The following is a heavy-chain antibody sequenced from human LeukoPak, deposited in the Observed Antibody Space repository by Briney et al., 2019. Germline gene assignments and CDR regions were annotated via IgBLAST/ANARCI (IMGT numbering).Heavy chain of an antibody. J-gene: IGHJ4*02. CDR1: GGSISSGSYY. CDR2: IYTSGST. Sequence: PSETLSLTCTVSGGSISSGSYYWSWIRQPAGKGLECIGRIYTSGSTDYNPSLKSRVSNSVGTSKNQFSLKLSSVTAADTAVYYCARATWPLCYFDYWGQGTLVTVSS. CDR3: ARATWPLCYFDY. V-gene: IGHV4-61*02. D-gene: IGHD5-12*01.